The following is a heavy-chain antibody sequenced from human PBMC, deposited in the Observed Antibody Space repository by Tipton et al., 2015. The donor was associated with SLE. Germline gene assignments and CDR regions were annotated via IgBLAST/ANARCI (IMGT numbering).Heavy chain of an antibody. V-gene: IGHV4-39*07. Sequence: TLSLTCTVSGGSISSSSYYWGWIRQPPGKGLEWIGSIYYSGSTYYNPSLKSRVTISVDTSKNQFSLKLSSVTAADTAVYYCARAATSLAAFDIWGQGTMVTVSS. D-gene: IGHD1-26*01. CDR1: GGSISSSSYY. CDR3: ARAATSLAAFDI. J-gene: IGHJ3*02. CDR2: IYYSGST.